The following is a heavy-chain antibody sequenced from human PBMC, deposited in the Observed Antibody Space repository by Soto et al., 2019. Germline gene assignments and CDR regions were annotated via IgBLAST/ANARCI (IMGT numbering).Heavy chain of an antibody. D-gene: IGHD6-13*01. Sequence: PGGSLRLSCAASGFTFSSDAMHWVRQAPGKGLEWVAVISYDGSNKYYADSVKGRFTISRDNSKNTLYLQMNSLRAEDTAVYYCARDVGSSSWSLHYYYYGMDVWGQGTTVTVSS. CDR1: GFTFSSDA. V-gene: IGHV3-30-3*01. J-gene: IGHJ6*02. CDR3: ARDVGSSSWSLHYYYYGMDV. CDR2: ISYDGSNK.